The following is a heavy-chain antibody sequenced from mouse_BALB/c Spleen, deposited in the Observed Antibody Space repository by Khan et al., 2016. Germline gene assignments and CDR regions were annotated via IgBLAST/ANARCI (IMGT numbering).Heavy chain of an antibody. V-gene: IGHV3-2*02. CDR3: ARLLLYGYDEGPYY. CDR2: ISYSGST. D-gene: IGHD2-2*01. CDR1: GYSITSDYA. J-gene: IGHJ2*01. Sequence: EVQLVESGPGLVKPSQSLSLTCTVTGYSITSDYAWNWIRQFPGNKLEWMGYISYSGSTSYNPSLKSRISITRDTSKNQFFLQLNSVTTEDTATYYCARLLLYGYDEGPYYWGQGTTLTVSS.